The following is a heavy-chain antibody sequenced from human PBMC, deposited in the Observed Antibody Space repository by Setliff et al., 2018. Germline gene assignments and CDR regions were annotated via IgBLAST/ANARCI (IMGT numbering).Heavy chain of an antibody. Sequence: GGSLRLSCAASGFTFSYYAMHWVRQAPGKGLEWAAVIYNIGETRYADSVKGRFTISRDNSDNTLYLEMISPRAEDTDVYYCAKGGGGNYDSSAIGYYYYYYYMDVWGKGTTVTVSS. V-gene: IGHV3-30*04. D-gene: IGHD3-22*01. CDR1: GFTFSYYA. J-gene: IGHJ6*03. CDR2: IYNIGET. CDR3: AKGGGGNYDSSAIGYYYYYYYMDV.